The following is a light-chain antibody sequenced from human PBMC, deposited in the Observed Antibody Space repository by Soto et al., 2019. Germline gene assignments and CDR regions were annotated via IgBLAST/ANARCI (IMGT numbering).Light chain of an antibody. J-gene: IGKJ4*01. CDR1: QSVTSSY. Sequence: EIVLTQSPGTLSLSPGERATLSCRASQSVTSSYLAWYQQKPGQAPRLLIYTASSRATGFPDRFSGSGSGTDFTLTISRLEPEDSAVYYCQQYSTSLLTFGGGTKVEIK. V-gene: IGKV3-20*01. CDR2: TAS. CDR3: QQYSTSLLT.